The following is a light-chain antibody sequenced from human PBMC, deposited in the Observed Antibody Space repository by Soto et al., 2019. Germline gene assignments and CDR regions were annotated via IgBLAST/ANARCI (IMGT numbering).Light chain of an antibody. Sequence: DIQMTQSPSTLSASVGDRVTITCRASQTINNKLAWYQHKPGRAPKVLIYAASSLEGGVPSRFSGSGSGTDFTLTISSLQPEDFATYYCQQSYSTPQTFGQGTKLEIK. CDR1: QTINNK. V-gene: IGKV1-39*01. J-gene: IGKJ2*01. CDR2: AAS. CDR3: QQSYSTPQT.